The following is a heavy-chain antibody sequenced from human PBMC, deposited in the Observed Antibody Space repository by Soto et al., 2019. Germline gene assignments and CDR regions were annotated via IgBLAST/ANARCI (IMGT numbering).Heavy chain of an antibody. V-gene: IGHV4-30-4*01. CDR1: GSSISSGDSY. J-gene: IGHJ4*02. Sequence: SETLSLTCTVSGSSISSGDSYWSWIRQPPGKGLEWIGYIYYSGSTYYNPSLKSRVTISVDTSKNQFSLKLSSVTAADTAVYYCARDRGGYERIDYWGQGTLVTVSS. D-gene: IGHD5-12*01. CDR2: IYYSGST. CDR3: ARDRGGYERIDY.